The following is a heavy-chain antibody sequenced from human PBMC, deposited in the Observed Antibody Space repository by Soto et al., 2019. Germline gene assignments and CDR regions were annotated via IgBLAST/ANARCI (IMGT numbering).Heavy chain of an antibody. V-gene: IGHV1-69*13. Sequence: SVEVSCKASGGTFSSYAISWVRQAPGQGLEWMGGIIPIFGTANYAQKFQGRVTITADESTSTAYMELSSLRSEDTAVYYCARRRNYYDSSGQKDAFDIWGQGTMVTVSS. CDR2: IIPIFGTA. CDR1: GGTFSSYA. J-gene: IGHJ3*02. CDR3: ARRRNYYDSSGQKDAFDI. D-gene: IGHD3-22*01.